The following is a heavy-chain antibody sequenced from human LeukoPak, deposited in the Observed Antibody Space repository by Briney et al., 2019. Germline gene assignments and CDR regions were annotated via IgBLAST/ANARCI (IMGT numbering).Heavy chain of an antibody. CDR3: TTEATAIALERVYYYYMDV. Sequence: GGSLRLSCAASGFTFSNAWMSWVRQAPGKGLEWVGRIKSKTDGGTTDYAAPVKGRFTISRDDSKNTLYLQMNGLKTEDTAVYYCTTEATAIALERVYYYYMDVWGKGTTVTVSS. V-gene: IGHV3-15*01. CDR2: IKSKTDGGTT. D-gene: IGHD1-1*01. J-gene: IGHJ6*03. CDR1: GFTFSNAW.